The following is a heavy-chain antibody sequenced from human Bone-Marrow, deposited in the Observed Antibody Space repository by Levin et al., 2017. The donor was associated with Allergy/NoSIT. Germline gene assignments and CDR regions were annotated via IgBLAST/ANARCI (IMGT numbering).Heavy chain of an antibody. D-gene: IGHD3-10*01. V-gene: IGHV1-24*01. J-gene: IGHJ5*02. CDR1: GYTLTKLA. CDR2: FDPEDGET. Sequence: GESLKISCKVSGYTLTKLAMHWVRQAPGKGLEWMGGFDPEDGETLYAQKFQGRATMTEDTSTDTAYMELRSLRSEDTAVYYCATVDDESFMVRGVFPWFDPWGQGTLVTVSS. CDR3: ATVDDESFMVRGVFPWFDP.